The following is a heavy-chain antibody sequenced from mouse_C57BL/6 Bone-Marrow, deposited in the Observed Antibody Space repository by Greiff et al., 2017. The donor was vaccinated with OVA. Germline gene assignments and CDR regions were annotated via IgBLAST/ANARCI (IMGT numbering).Heavy chain of an antibody. CDR3: ASRIYYYGSSEAY. D-gene: IGHD1-1*01. Sequence: VQLKQSGAELARPGASVKLSCKASGYTFTSYGISWVKQRTGQGLEWIGEIYPRSGNTYYNEKFKGKATLTADKSSSTAYMELRSLTSEDSAVYFCASRIYYYGSSEAYWGQGTLVTVSA. CDR2: IYPRSGNT. CDR1: GYTFTSYG. V-gene: IGHV1-81*01. J-gene: IGHJ3*01.